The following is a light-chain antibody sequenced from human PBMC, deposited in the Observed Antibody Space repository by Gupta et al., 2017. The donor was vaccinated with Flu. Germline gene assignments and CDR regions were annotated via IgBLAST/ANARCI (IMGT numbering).Light chain of an antibody. V-gene: IGLV3-9*01. J-gene: IGLJ1*01. Sequence: SYELTQPLSVSVALGQTAGITCKGINIGSKSVNWYQQKSGQAPLLLIYRETNRPSGIPERFSASNSGNTATLTISRAQAGDEADYYCQVWDGTTVVFATGTKVTVL. CDR2: RET. CDR3: QVWDGTTVV. CDR1: NIGSKS.